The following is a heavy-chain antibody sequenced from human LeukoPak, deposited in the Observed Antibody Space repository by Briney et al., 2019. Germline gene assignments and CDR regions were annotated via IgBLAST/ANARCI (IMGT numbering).Heavy chain of an antibody. CDR2: ISGSGGST. CDR3: AKDWGELPYYFDY. V-gene: IGHV3-23*01. J-gene: IGHJ4*02. CDR1: GFTFSSYA. Sequence: PGESLRLSCAASGFTFSSYAMSWVRQAPGKGLEWVSAISGSGGSTYYADSVKGRFTISRDNSKNALYLQMNSLRAEDTAVYYCAKDWGELPYYFDYWGQGTLVTVSS. D-gene: IGHD1-26*01.